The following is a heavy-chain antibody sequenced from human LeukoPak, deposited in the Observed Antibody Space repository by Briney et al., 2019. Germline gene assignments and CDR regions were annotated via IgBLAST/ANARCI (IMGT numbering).Heavy chain of an antibody. Sequence: PGGSLRLSCAASGFTFSNYWMTWVRQAPGKGLEWVAHINQDGSEEHYMDSVKARFTISRDNAKNSLSLQMNSLRAEDTAVYYRVRDGGVSGYDLLDYWGRGTLVTVSS. D-gene: IGHD5-12*01. V-gene: IGHV3-7*01. CDR2: INQDGSEE. CDR1: GFTFSNYW. J-gene: IGHJ4*02. CDR3: VRDGGVSGYDLLDY.